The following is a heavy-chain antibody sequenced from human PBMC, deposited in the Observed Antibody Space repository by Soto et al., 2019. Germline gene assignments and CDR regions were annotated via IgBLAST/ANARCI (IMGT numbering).Heavy chain of an antibody. D-gene: IGHD3-22*01. CDR3: AAENYYYDSWPPRGFEP. CDR2: IVVGSGNT. V-gene: IGHV1-58*01. J-gene: IGHJ5*02. Sequence: SSVKVSCKASGFTFTSSAVQWVRQARGQRLEWIGWIVVGSGNTNYAQKFQERVTITRDMSTSTAYMELSSLRSEDTAVYYCAAENYYYDSWPPRGFEPWGKGTLVTVSS. CDR1: GFTFTSSA.